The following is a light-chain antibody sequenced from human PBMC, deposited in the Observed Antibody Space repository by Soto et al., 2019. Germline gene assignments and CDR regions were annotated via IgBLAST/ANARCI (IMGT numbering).Light chain of an antibody. J-gene: IGLJ2*01. CDR2: VEGSGSY. CDR3: ETWNTDTQV. CDR1: IGHSTYP. V-gene: IGLV4-60*03. Sequence: QAVLTQSSAASASLGSSARLTCTLRIGHSTYPIAWHQQPPGKAPRHLMSVEGSGSYDKGSGVPDRFSGSSSGADRYLTISNLQSDDEADYFCETWNTDTQVFGGGTKVTVL.